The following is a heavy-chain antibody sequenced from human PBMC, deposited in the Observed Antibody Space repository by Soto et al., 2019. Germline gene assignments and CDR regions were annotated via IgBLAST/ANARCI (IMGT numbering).Heavy chain of an antibody. J-gene: IGHJ5*02. CDR1: GFTFISHW. CDR3: ARGACNGTSCYVFDP. CDR2: INSDGSSA. V-gene: IGHV3-74*01. D-gene: IGHD2-2*01. Sequence: PGGSLRLSCVASGFTFISHWIHCFRQSPLKGLVWVSQINSDGSSANYADAVKGRFTFSRDNAKKTLYLQMNSLRAEDTAVYYCARGACNGTSCYVFDPWGPGTLVTVSS.